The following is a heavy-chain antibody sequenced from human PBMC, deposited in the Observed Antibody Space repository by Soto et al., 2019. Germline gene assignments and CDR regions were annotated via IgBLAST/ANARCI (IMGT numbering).Heavy chain of an antibody. V-gene: IGHV1-8*01. CDR3: ARATRVAVAGTRYFFDY. CDR1: GYIFTNYD. D-gene: IGHD6-13*01. J-gene: IGHJ4*02. Sequence: QVQLVQSGAEVKKPGASVKVSCKASGYIFTNYDINWVRQATGQVLEWMGWMNPNTGNTGYAQKFQGRVTMTRNTSINTAYMELSSLRSEDTAVYYCARATRVAVAGTRYFFDYWGQGTLVTVSS. CDR2: MNPNTGNT.